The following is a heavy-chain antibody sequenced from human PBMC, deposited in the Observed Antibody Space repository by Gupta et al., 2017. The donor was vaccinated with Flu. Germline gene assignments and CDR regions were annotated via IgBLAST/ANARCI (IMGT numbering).Heavy chain of an antibody. CDR2: IRNNVRSYTT. CDR3: ARASVDSSGHHFFHY. D-gene: IGHD3-22*01. J-gene: IGHJ4*02. CDR1: GFSFRDHY. V-gene: IGHV3-72*01. Sequence: EVQLVESGGDLVQPGGSLRLSCAVSGFSFRDHYMDWVRQAPGKGLEWVGRIRNNVRSYTTEYAASVKGRFTISRADSENSLYLQMNSLKTEDTAVYFCARASVDSSGHHFFHYWGQGTLVTVS.